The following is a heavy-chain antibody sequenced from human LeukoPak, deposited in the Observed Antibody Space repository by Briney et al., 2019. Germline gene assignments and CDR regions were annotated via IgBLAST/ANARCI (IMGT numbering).Heavy chain of an antibody. Sequence: SVKVSCKATGGTFSSYAISWVRQAPGQGLEWMGGIIPIFGTANYAQKFQGRVTITTDESTSTAYMELSSLRSEDTAVYYCASSRYCSGGSCCDYMDVWGKGTTVTVSS. CDR1: GGTFSSYA. CDR2: IIPIFGTA. V-gene: IGHV1-69*05. J-gene: IGHJ6*03. D-gene: IGHD2-15*01. CDR3: ASSRYCSGGSCCDYMDV.